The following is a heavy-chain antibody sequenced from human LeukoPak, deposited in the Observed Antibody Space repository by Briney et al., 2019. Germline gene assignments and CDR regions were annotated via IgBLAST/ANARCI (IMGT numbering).Heavy chain of an antibody. CDR1: GFTFSSYA. J-gene: IGHJ4*02. CDR3: VREGNYGSGSYYNPLFDY. D-gene: IGHD3-10*01. V-gene: IGHV3-64D*06. CDR2: ISSNGGST. Sequence: GGSLRLSCSASGFTFSSYAMHWVRQAPGKGLEYVSAISSNGGSTYYADSVKGRFTISRDNSKNTLHLQMSSLRAEDTAVYYCVREGNYGSGSYYNPLFDYWGQGTLVTVSS.